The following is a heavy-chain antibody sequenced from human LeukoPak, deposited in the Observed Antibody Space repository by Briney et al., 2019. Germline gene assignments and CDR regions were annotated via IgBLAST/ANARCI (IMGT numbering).Heavy chain of an antibody. J-gene: IGHJ4*02. D-gene: IGHD1-26*01. CDR2: ISGSGGST. CDR3: AKDRGGIVGAPTH. Sequence: PGGSLRLSCAASGFTFSSYAMSWVRQAPGKRVEWVSAISGSGGSTYYADSVKGRFTISRDNSKNTLYLQMNSLRAEDTAVYYCAKDRGGIVGAPTHWGQGTLVTVSS. V-gene: IGHV3-23*01. CDR1: GFTFSSYA.